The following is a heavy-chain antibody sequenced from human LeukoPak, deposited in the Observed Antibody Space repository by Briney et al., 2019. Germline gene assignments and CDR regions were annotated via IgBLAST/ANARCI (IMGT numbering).Heavy chain of an antibody. V-gene: IGHV3-23*01. CDR3: ARDSSGWPFDY. Sequence: GGSLRLSCAASGFTFSSYAMSWVRQAPGKGLEWVSAISGSGGGTYYADSVMGRFTISRDNSKNTLYLQMNSLRAEDTVVYYCARDSSGWPFDYWGQGTLVTVSS. CDR1: GFTFSSYA. D-gene: IGHD6-19*01. J-gene: IGHJ4*02. CDR2: ISGSGGGT.